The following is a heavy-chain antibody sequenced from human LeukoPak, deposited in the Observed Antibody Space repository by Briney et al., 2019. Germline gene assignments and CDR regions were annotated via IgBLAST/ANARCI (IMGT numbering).Heavy chain of an antibody. V-gene: IGHV4-39*01. CDR3: ARRGTIDGGRPWN. Sequence: SETLSLTCTVSGGSINISDYYWGWIRQPPGKGLEWIGCMHYSGNTYYNPSLRSPVTISVDTSENQFSLKVRSVTAADTAVYYCARRGTIDGGRPWNWGQGTLVTVSS. J-gene: IGHJ4*02. CDR1: GGSINISDYY. D-gene: IGHD1-26*01. CDR2: MHYSGNT.